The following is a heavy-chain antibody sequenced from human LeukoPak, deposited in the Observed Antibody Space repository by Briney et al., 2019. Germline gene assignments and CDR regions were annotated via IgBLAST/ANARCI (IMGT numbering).Heavy chain of an antibody. D-gene: IGHD4-17*01. CDR1: GFTFSTYA. Sequence: GGSLRLSCAASGFTFSTYAMSWVRQAPGEGLEWVSTISATGGTTYYADSVKGRFTISRDNSKNTLYLQMNSLRTEDTAVYYCAKDTDYGDHTVDSWGQGTLVTVSS. CDR2: ISATGGTT. V-gene: IGHV3-23*01. CDR3: AKDTDYGDHTVDS. J-gene: IGHJ4*02.